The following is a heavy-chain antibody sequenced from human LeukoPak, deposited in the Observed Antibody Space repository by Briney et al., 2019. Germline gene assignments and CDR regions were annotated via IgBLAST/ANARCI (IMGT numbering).Heavy chain of an antibody. V-gene: IGHV4-4*07. CDR3: ARDGMDDSSGYYYMSRWFDP. CDR2: IYTSGST. Sequence: SETLSLTCTVSGGSISSYYWSWIRQPAGKGLEWIGRIYTSGSTNYNPSLKSRVTMSVDTSKNQFSLKLSSVTAADTAVYYCARDGMDDSSGYYYMSRWFDPWGQGTLVTVSS. D-gene: IGHD3-22*01. CDR1: GGSISSYY. J-gene: IGHJ5*01.